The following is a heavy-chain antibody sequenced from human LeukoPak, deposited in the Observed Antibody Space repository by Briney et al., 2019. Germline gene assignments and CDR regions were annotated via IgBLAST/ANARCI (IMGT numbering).Heavy chain of an antibody. V-gene: IGHV3-21*01. J-gene: IGHJ4*02. Sequence: GGSLRLSCAASGFSLGSRNMNWVRQAPGKGLEWVSFISTSSRYIYYADSVRGRFTISRDNAKNSLYLQMSSLRVEDTAVYYCARNLGSCTTTTCYSDFDTWGQGTLVTVSP. CDR1: GFSLGSRN. CDR3: ARNLGSCTTTTCYSDFDT. CDR2: ISTSSRYI. D-gene: IGHD2-2*01.